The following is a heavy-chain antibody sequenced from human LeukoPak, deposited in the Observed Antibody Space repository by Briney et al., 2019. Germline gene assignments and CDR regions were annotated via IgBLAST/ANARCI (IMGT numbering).Heavy chain of an antibody. Sequence: GGSPRLSCAASGFTFSSYAMSWVRQASGKGLEWVSAISGSGGSTYYADSVKGRFTISRDNSKNTLYLQMNSLRAEDTAVYYCAKHDIVVVVAGAFDIWGQGTMVTVSS. CDR1: GFTFSSYA. D-gene: IGHD2-15*01. J-gene: IGHJ3*02. CDR2: ISGSGGST. CDR3: AKHDIVVVVAGAFDI. V-gene: IGHV3-23*01.